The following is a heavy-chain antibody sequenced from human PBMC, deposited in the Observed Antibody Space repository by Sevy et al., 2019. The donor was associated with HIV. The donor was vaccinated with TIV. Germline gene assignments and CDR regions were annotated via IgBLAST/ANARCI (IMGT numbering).Heavy chain of an antibody. Sequence: ASVKVSCKVSGHTLTEFSMHWVRQAPGKGLAWMGTFDPEDGKRVHAQNFQGRVTMTEDTSTDTAYMELSSLRSEDTAVYYCTTTKDYYDSSGYPFDYWDQGTLVTVSS. CDR3: TTTKDYYDSSGYPFDY. CDR2: FDPEDGKR. V-gene: IGHV1-24*01. CDR1: GHTLTEFS. D-gene: IGHD3-22*01. J-gene: IGHJ4*02.